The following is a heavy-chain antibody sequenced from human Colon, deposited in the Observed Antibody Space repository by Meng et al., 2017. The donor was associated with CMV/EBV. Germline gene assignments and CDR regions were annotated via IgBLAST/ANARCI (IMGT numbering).Heavy chain of an antibody. J-gene: IGHJ4*02. Sequence: QVQRMQSGAGVKEPGASVKVSCKTSGYTFSDYYMHWVRQAPGQRLEWMGWIRSDGSATNYAQKFRGRVTMTRDASVSTAYMELSGLTSDDTAVYFCVRSSGWSLFDYWGPGALVTVSS. D-gene: IGHD6-19*01. V-gene: IGHV1-2*02. CDR2: IRSDGSAT. CDR3: VRSSGWSLFDY. CDR1: GYTFSDYY.